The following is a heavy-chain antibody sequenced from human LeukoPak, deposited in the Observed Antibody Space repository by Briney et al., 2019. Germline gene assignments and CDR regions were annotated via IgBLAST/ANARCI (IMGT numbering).Heavy chain of an antibody. CDR2: IYPDDSDT. CDR1: GYSFSTYW. Sequence: PGESLKISCQGSGYSFSTYWIAWVRQVPGKGLEWLGVIYPDDSDTRYSPSFQGQVTISADTSNSTAYLKWGSLKASDTATYYCARHISHAYNGVRHFEYWGQGTLVTVSS. V-gene: IGHV5-51*01. J-gene: IGHJ4*02. D-gene: IGHD1-14*01. CDR3: ARHISHAYNGVRHFEY.